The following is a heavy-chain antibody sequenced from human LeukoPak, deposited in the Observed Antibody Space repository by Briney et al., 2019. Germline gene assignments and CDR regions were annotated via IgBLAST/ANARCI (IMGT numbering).Heavy chain of an antibody. D-gene: IGHD6-13*01. Sequence: PGGSLRLSCAASGFTFNRNGMHWVRQAPGKGLEWVALIWFDGSREYYGDSVKGRFIISRDNSKNTLYLQMNSLRAEDTAVYYCARVGRGSSWYWEVKGSNSNFDYWGQGTLVTVSS. V-gene: IGHV3-33*03. CDR1: GFTFNRNG. J-gene: IGHJ4*02. CDR2: IWFDGSRE. CDR3: ARVGRGSSWYWEVKGSNSNFDY.